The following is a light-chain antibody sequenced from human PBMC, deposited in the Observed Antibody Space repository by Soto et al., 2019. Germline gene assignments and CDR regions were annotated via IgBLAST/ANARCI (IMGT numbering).Light chain of an antibody. CDR2: GAS. V-gene: IGKV3-11*01. CDR1: QGVRNN. Sequence: EVVMTQSLVTLSVSPGESATLSCRASQGVRNNLAWYQQRPGQAPRLLIYGASTRAAGIPARFSGSGSGTDFTLIISSLEPEDSAVYYCQQRSNWPPGFTFGQGTRLEIK. CDR3: QQRSNWPPGFT. J-gene: IGKJ5*01.